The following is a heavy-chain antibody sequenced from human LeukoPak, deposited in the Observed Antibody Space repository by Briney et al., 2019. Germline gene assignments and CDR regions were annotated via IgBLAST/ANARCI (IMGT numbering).Heavy chain of an antibody. CDR2: IIPIFGTA. CDR3: AYYQTFRGVIDDY. Sequence: ASVKVSCKASGGTFSSYAISWVRQAPGQGLEWMGRIIPIFGTANYAQKFQGRVTITTDESTSTAYMELSSLRSEDTAVYYCAYYQTFRGVIDDYWGQGTLVIVSS. J-gene: IGHJ4*02. D-gene: IGHD3-16*02. V-gene: IGHV1-69*05. CDR1: GGTFSSYA.